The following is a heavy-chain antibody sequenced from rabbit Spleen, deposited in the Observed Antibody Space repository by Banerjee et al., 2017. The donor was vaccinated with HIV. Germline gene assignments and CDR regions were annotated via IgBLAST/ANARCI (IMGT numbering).Heavy chain of an antibody. Sequence: QSLEESGGDLVKPGASLTLTCTASGFSFSSRYYMCWVRQAPGKGLEWIACINTVTGKTVYASWAKGRFIMSRTSSTTVTLQMTSLTAADTATYFCARDGAAGGSGYTGFDLWGPGTLVTVS. CDR3: ARDGAAGGSGYTGFDL. CDR1: GFSFSSRYY. V-gene: IGHV1S40*01. CDR2: INTVTGKT. D-gene: IGHD8-1*01. J-gene: IGHJ4*01.